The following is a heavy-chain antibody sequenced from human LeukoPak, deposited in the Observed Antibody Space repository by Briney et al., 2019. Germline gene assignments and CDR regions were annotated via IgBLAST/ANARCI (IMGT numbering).Heavy chain of an antibody. J-gene: IGHJ6*03. Sequence: SETLSLTCAVYGGSFSGYYWSWIRQPPGKGLEWIGEINHSGSTNYNPSFKSRVTISVDTSKNQFSLKLSSVTAADTAVYYCARADRYGGNTNYYYYYMDVWGKGTTVTVSS. CDR2: INHSGST. CDR3: ARADRYGGNTNYYYYYMDV. CDR1: GGSFSGYY. V-gene: IGHV4-34*01. D-gene: IGHD4-23*01.